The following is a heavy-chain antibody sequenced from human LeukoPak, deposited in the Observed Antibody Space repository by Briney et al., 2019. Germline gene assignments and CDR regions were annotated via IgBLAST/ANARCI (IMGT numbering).Heavy chain of an antibody. CDR1: GITFSDHD. CDR2: TKNKGNSYTR. V-gene: IGHV3-72*01. CDR3: VAMIREVGY. D-gene: IGHD3-10*01. Sequence: GGSLRLSCAVSGITFSDHDMDWVRQAPGKGLEWGGRTKNKGNSYTREYAASVKGRFTISRDDSKNSLYLQMNSLKTEDTAVYYCVAMIREVGYWGQGTLVTVSS. J-gene: IGHJ4*02.